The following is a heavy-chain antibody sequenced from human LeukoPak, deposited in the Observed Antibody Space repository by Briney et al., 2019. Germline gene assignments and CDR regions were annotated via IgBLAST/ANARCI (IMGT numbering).Heavy chain of an antibody. J-gene: IGHJ4*02. D-gene: IGHD3-10*01. Sequence: GGSRRLSCEAPGLTFDDYGVSWVRQAPGKGLDWVSGIIGNGGSTGYADSVKGRFTISRDNAKNSLYLQMNSLRAEDTALHLCARGGVLLWFGEGLKFDYWGQGTLVTVPS. CDR2: IIGNGGST. CDR1: GLTFDDYG. V-gene: IGHV3-20*01. CDR3: ARGGVLLWFGEGLKFDY.